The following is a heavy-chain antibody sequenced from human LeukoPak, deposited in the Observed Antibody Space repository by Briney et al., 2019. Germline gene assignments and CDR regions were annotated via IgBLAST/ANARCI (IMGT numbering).Heavy chain of an antibody. CDR3: AKHDCGNNKALDS. CDR1: GFTFSSYT. Sequence: GGSLRLSCVASGFTFSSYTMSWVRQAPGKGLEWVSVISGTGGTTYYADSVKGRFTISRDNSKNTLYLQMDSLRAEDTAVYYCAKHDCGNNKALDSWGQGTLVTVSS. J-gene: IGHJ4*02. D-gene: IGHD4-17*01. V-gene: IGHV3-23*01. CDR2: ISGTGGTT.